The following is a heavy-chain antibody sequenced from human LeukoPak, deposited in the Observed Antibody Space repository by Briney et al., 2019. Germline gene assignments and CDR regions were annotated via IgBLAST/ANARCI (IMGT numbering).Heavy chain of an antibody. CDR3: ARPDGGNPSDAFDI. Sequence: SETLSLTCTVSGGSISSYYWSWIRQPPGKGLEWIGYIYYSGSTNYNPSLKSRVTISVDTSKNQFSLKLRSVTAADTAVYYCARPDGGNPSDAFDIWGQGTMVTVSS. J-gene: IGHJ3*02. V-gene: IGHV4-59*08. D-gene: IGHD4-23*01. CDR1: GGSISSYY. CDR2: IYYSGST.